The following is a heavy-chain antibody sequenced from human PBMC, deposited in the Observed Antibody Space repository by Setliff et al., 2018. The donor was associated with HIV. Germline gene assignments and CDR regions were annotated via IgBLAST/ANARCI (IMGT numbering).Heavy chain of an antibody. CDR3: ARGGRLDGTSGFYYPLQF. CDR1: GYVFTTYY. V-gene: IGHV1-46*04. J-gene: IGHJ4*02. CDR2: INPSGGAT. Sequence: GASVKVSCKASGYVFTTYYIHWVRQTPGQGLEWMGIINPSGGATTSARKLQGRVTMTKDKSTTTVHMELSSLKSEDTAVYYCARGGRLDGTSGFYYPLQFWGQGTRVTVS. D-gene: IGHD3-22*01.